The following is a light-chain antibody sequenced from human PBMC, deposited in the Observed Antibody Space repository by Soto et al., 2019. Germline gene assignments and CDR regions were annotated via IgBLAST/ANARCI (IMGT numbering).Light chain of an antibody. CDR3: QKYGSSRT. Sequence: EIVLTQAPGTLSLSPGERATLSCRASQSVSSSYLAWYQQKPGQAPRLLIYGATSRATGIPDRFSGSGSGTDFTLTISRLEPEDFAVYYGQKYGSSRTLGQGTKVEIE. J-gene: IGKJ1*01. CDR1: QSVSSSY. V-gene: IGKV3-20*01. CDR2: GAT.